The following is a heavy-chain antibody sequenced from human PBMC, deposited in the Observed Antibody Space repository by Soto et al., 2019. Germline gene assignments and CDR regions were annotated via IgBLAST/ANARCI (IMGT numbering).Heavy chain of an antibody. J-gene: IGHJ5*02. CDR1: GFTFSSYA. CDR3: ARDAIGDATNWFDP. Sequence: EVRLVESGGGLAQPGGSLRLSCAASGFTFSSYAMNWVRQSPGKGLGWVSYISMSGTTMFYADSVKGRFTISRDNAKKSLFLQMNSLRDEDTAMYYCARDAIGDATNWFDPWGQGTLVTVSS. CDR2: ISMSGTTM. V-gene: IGHV3-48*02.